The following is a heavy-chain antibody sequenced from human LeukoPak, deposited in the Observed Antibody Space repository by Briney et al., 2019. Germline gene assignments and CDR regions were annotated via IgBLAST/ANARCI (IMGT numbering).Heavy chain of an antibody. CDR3: ARLGGYPNYFIDY. D-gene: IGHD3-9*01. Sequence: GGSLRLSCAASGFTFSSYTINWVRQAPGKGLEWVSSISSIGTYIYYADSVKGRFTISRDNAKNSLSPQMNSLRAEDTAVYYCARLGGYPNYFIDYWGQGTLVTVSS. V-gene: IGHV3-21*01. CDR2: ISSIGTYI. J-gene: IGHJ4*02. CDR1: GFTFSSYT.